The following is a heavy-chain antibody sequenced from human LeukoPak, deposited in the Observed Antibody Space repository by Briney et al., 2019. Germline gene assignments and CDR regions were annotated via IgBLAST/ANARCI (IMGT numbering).Heavy chain of an antibody. Sequence: PGGSLRLSCAASGFTFSSYWMSWVRQAPGKGLEWVANIKQDGSEEYYVDSVKGRFTISRDNAKNSLYLQMNSLRAEDTAVYYCARVYYYGSGSHVDYWGQGTLVTVSS. V-gene: IGHV3-7*01. CDR3: ARVYYYGSGSHVDY. CDR1: GFTFSSYW. CDR2: IKQDGSEE. J-gene: IGHJ4*02. D-gene: IGHD3-10*01.